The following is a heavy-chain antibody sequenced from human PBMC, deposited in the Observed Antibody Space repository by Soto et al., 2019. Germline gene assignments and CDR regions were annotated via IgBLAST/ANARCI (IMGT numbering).Heavy chain of an antibody. V-gene: IGHV3-64*01. CDR3: VRRRDSSGYDY. CDR1: GFTFSSYA. Sequence: EVQLVESGGDLVQPGGSLRVSCAASGFTFSSYAMHWVRQAPGKGLEYVSAITSNGGSTYYANSVKGRFTISRDNSENTLYLQMGSLRPEDMAVYYCVRRRDSSGYDYWGQGTLVTVSS. D-gene: IGHD3-22*01. CDR2: ITSNGGST. J-gene: IGHJ4*02.